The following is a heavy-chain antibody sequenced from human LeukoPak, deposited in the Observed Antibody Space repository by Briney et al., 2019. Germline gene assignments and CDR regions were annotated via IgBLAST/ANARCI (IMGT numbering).Heavy chain of an antibody. CDR3: ARNDMEYSSSWWPFDY. D-gene: IGHD6-13*01. V-gene: IGHV4-59*12. Sequence: SETLSLTCTVSGGSISSYYWSWIRQPPGKGLEGIGSIYYSGSTYYNPSLKSRVTISLDTSKNRSSLKLSSVTAADTAVYYCARNDMEYSSSWWPFDYWGQGTLVTVSS. CDR2: IYYSGST. J-gene: IGHJ4*02. CDR1: GGSISSYY.